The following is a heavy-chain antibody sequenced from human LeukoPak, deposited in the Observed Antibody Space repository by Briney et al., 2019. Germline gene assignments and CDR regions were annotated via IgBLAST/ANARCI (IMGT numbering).Heavy chain of an antibody. CDR1: GGSISSSSYY. Sequence: PSETLSLTCTVPGGSISSSSYYWGWIRQPPGKGLEWIGSIYYSGSTYYNPSLKSRVTISVDTSKNQFSLKLSSVTAAATAVYYCARHGLRFSKPWGQGTLVTVSS. CDR3: ARHGLRFSKP. CDR2: IYYSGST. J-gene: IGHJ5*02. V-gene: IGHV4-39*01. D-gene: IGHD3-3*01.